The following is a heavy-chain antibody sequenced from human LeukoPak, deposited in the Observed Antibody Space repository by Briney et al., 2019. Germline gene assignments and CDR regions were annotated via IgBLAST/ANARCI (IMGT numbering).Heavy chain of an antibody. J-gene: IGHJ4*02. CDR1: GFTFNSYS. CDR3: ARVPYSGYHFDY. D-gene: IGHD1-26*01. V-gene: IGHV3-21*01. CDR2: ISSSSSYI. Sequence: GGSLRLSCAASGFTFNSYSMNWVRQAPGKGLEWVSSISSSSSYIKYADSVMGRFTISRDNAKNSLYLQMNSLRAEDTAVYYCARVPYSGYHFDYWGQGTLLTVSS.